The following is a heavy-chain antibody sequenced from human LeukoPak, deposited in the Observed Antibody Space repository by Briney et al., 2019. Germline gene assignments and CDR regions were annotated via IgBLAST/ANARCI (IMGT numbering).Heavy chain of an antibody. CDR3: ARQIQLWSTGLDY. CDR2: TYYRSKWYN. J-gene: IGHJ4*02. CDR1: GDSVSSNSAA. V-gene: IGHV6-1*01. Sequence: SQTLSLTCAISGDSVSSNSAAWNWIRQSPSRGLEWLGRTYYRSKWYNDYAIFVKSRITINPDTSKNQFSLQLNSVTPEDTAVYYCARQIQLWSTGLDYWGQGTLVTVPS. D-gene: IGHD5-18*01.